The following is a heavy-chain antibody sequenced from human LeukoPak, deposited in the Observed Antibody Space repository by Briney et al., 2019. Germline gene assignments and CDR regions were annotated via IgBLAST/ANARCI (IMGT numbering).Heavy chain of an antibody. CDR1: EFIFSNSG. J-gene: IGHJ6*02. D-gene: IGHD3-22*01. Sequence: GGSLRLSCAASEFIFSNSGMHWVRQAPGKGLEWVAFIQTDGNPKYYADSVRGRFTISRDNFKKTCYLQMDSLRVEDTAVYYCARETSSEIIGGMDVRGQGTTVTVTS. CDR3: ARETSSEIIGGMDV. CDR2: IQTDGNPK. V-gene: IGHV3-30*02.